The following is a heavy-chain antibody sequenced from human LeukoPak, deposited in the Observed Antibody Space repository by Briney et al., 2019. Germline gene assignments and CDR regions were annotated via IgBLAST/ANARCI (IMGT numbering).Heavy chain of an antibody. CDR1: GGSISSGSYY. J-gene: IGHJ4*02. V-gene: IGHV4-61*02. Sequence: PSETLSLTCTVSGGSISSGSYYWSWIRQPAGKGLEWIGRIYTSGSTNYNPSLKSRVTISVDTSKNQFSLKLSPVTAADTAVYYCAREGSGWYYFDYWGQGTLVTVSS. CDR3: AREGSGWYYFDY. D-gene: IGHD6-19*01. CDR2: IYTSGST.